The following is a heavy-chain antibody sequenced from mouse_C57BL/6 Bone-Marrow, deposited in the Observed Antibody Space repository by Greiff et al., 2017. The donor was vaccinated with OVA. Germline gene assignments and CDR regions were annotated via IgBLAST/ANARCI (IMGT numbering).Heavy chain of an antibody. CDR3: ASQTAQATWIAY. CDR1: GYTFTSYW. D-gene: IGHD3-2*02. CDR2: IDPSDSET. V-gene: IGHV1-52*01. J-gene: IGHJ3*01. Sequence: QVQLQQPGAELVRPGSSVKLSCKASGYTFTSYWMHWVKQRPIQGLEWIGNIDPSDSETHYNQKFKDKATLTVDKSSSTAYMQLSSLTSEDSAVYYCASQTAQATWIAYWGQGTLVTVSA.